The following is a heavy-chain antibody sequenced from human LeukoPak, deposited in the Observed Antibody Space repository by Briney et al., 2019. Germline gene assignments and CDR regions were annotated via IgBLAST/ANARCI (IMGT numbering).Heavy chain of an antibody. CDR1: GFTFSSYG. Sequence: PGRSLRLSCAASGFTFSSYGMHWVRQAPGKGLEWVAVISYDGSNKYYADSAKGRFTISRDNSKNTLYLQMNSLRAEDTAVYYCAKEISSIAAAGTFDYWGQGTLVTVSS. J-gene: IGHJ4*02. D-gene: IGHD6-13*01. CDR2: ISYDGSNK. V-gene: IGHV3-30*18. CDR3: AKEISSIAAAGTFDY.